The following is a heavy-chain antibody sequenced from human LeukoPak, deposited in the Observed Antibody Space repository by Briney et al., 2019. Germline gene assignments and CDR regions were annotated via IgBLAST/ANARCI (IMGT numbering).Heavy chain of an antibody. CDR2: INVDGSEN. Sequence: GGSLRLSCAASGFTFSSYWMSWVCQAPGKGLEWVGYINVDGSENFYVDSVKGRFSISRDNAKNSLYLQTNSLRAEHTAVYHCARDYRSVRRVATDYWGQGTLVTVSS. D-gene: IGHD3-10*01. V-gene: IGHV3-7*03. CDR3: ARDYRSVRRVATDY. J-gene: IGHJ4*02. CDR1: GFTFSSYW.